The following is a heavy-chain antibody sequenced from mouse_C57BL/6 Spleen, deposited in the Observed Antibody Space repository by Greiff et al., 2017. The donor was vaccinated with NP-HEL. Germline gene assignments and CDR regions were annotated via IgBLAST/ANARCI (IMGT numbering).Heavy chain of an antibody. CDR2: ISSGGSYT. CDR1: GFTFSSYG. J-gene: IGHJ2*01. Sequence: DVKLVESGGDLVKPGGSLKLSCAASGFTFSSYGMSWVRQTPDKRLEWVATISSGGSYTYYPDSVKGRFTISRDNAKNTLYLQMSSLKSEDTAMYYCARGATEYYFDYWGQGTTLTVSS. V-gene: IGHV5-6*02. CDR3: ARGATEYYFDY. D-gene: IGHD6-1*01.